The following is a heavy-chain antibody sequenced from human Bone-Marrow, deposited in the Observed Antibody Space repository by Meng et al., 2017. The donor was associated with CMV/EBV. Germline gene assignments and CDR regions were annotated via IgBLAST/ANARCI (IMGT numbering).Heavy chain of an antibody. J-gene: IGHJ5*02. D-gene: IGHD1-1*01. V-gene: IGHV3-23*03. CDR1: GFTFSSYA. CDR3: AKSYNWKSWFDP. Sequence: GESLKISCAASGFTFSSYAMHWVRQAPGKGLEWVSVIYSGGSSTYYADSVKGRFTISRDNSKNTLYLQMNSLRAEDTAVYYCAKSYNWKSWFDPWGQGTLVTVAS. CDR2: IYSGGSST.